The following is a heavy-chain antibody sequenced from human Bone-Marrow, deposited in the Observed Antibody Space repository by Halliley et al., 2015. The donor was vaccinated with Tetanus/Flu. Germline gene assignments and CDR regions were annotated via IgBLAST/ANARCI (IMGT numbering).Heavy chain of an antibody. CDR2: TSYNGSNK. Sequence: ALTSYNGSNKYYAESVKGRFTISRDNSKNTLYLHINSLRAEDTAVYYCAKERYSFGFNYYGMDVWGQGTTVTVSS. V-gene: IGHV3-30*18. D-gene: IGHD5-18*01. J-gene: IGHJ6*02. CDR3: AKERYSFGFNYYGMDV.